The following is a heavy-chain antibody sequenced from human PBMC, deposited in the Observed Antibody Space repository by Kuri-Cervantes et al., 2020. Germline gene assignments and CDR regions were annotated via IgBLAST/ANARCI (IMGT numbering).Heavy chain of an antibody. CDR2: INHSGST. J-gene: IGHJ4*02. Sequence: SETLSLTCAVYGGSFSGYYWSWIRQPPGKGLEWIGEINHSGSTNYNPSLKSRVIISVDKSKNHFSLEVSSVTAADAAVYYCASSASDTYYDYVWGSYRRFDYWGQGTLVTVSS. D-gene: IGHD3-16*02. CDR1: GGSFSGYY. CDR3: ASSASDTYYDYVWGSYRRFDY. V-gene: IGHV4-34*01.